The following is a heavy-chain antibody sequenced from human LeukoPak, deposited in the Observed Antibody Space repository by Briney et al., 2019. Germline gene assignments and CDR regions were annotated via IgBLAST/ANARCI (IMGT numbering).Heavy chain of an antibody. D-gene: IGHD6-25*01. J-gene: IGHJ2*01. CDR2: IYYSGST. CDR3: ARQGGGFWYFDL. Sequence: SETLSLTCTVSGGSISSYYWSWIRQPPGRGLEWIGYIYYSGSTNYNPSLKGRVTISVDTSKNQFSLKLSSVTAADTAVYYCARQGGGFWYFDLWGRGTLVTVSS. V-gene: IGHV4-59*08. CDR1: GGSISSYY.